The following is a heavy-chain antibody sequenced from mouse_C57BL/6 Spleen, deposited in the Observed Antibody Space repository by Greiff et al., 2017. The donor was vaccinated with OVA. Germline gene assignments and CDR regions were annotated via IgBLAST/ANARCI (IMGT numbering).Heavy chain of an antibody. CDR2: LYPGDGDT. CDR3: ARSLLWGGAAMDY. Sequence: QVQLQQSGPELVKPGASVKISCKASGYAFSSSWMNWVKQRPGKGLEWIGRLYPGDGDTNYNGKFKGKATLTADKSSSTAYMQLSSLTSEDSAVYFCARSLLWGGAAMDYWGQGTSVTVSS. J-gene: IGHJ4*01. D-gene: IGHD2-1*01. V-gene: IGHV1-82*01. CDR1: GYAFSSSW.